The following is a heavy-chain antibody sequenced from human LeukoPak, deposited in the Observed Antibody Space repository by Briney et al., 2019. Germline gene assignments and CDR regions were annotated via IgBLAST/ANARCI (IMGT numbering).Heavy chain of an antibody. J-gene: IGHJ6*02. D-gene: IGHD6-13*01. CDR3: AKSTIAAVGKDYYYAMDA. V-gene: IGHV3-74*01. CDR1: GFTFSSYW. CDR2: INSDGSST. Sequence: GGSLRLSCAASGFTFSSYWMHWVRQAPGKGLVWVSRINSDGSSTSYADSVKGRFTISRDNAKNTLYLQMNSLRAEDTAVYYCAKSTIAAVGKDYYYAMDAWGQGTTVTVSS.